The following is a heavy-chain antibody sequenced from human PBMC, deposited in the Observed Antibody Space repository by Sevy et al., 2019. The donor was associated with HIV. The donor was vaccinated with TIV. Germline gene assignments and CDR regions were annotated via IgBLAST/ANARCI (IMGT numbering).Heavy chain of an antibody. CDR2: IYYSGST. D-gene: IGHD6-19*01. V-gene: IGHV4-39*01. CDR1: GGSISSSSYY. J-gene: IGHJ4*02. Sequence: SETLSLTCTVSGGSISSSSYYWGWIRQPPGKGLEWIGSIYYSGSTYYNPSLKSRVTISVDTSKNQFSLKLSSVTAADTAVYYCARRCRERCRGELWLVQDYWGQGTLVTVS. CDR3: ARRCRERCRGELWLVQDY.